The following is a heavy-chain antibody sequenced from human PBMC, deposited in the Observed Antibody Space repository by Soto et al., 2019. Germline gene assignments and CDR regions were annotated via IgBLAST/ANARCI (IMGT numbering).Heavy chain of an antibody. CDR3: ATPKRRYCSGGSCYYFDY. J-gene: IGHJ4*02. V-gene: IGHV1-69*13. D-gene: IGHD2-15*01. CDR2: IIPIFGTA. CDR1: GGTFSSYA. Sequence: SVKVSCKASGGTFSSYAISWVRQAPGEGLEWMGGIIPIFGTANYAQKFQGRVTITADESTSTAYMELSSLRSEDTAVYYCATPKRRYCSGGSCYYFDYWGQGTLVTVSS.